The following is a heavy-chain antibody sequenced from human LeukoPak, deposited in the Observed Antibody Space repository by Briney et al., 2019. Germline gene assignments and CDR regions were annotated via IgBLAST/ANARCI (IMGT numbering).Heavy chain of an antibody. V-gene: IGHV3-33*01. CDR2: IWYDGSNK. J-gene: IGHJ4*02. CDR3: ARTTVTTLLIDY. Sequence: GGSLRLSCAASGFTFSSYGMHWVRQAPGKRLEWVAVIWYDGSNKYYADSVKGRFTISRDNSKNTLYLQMNSLRAEDTAVYYCARTTVTTLLIDYWGQGTLVTVSS. D-gene: IGHD4-17*01. CDR1: GFTFSSYG.